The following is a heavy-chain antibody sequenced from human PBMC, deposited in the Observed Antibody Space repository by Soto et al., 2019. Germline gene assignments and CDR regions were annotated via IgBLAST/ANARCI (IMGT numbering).Heavy chain of an antibody. CDR1: GYTFTGYY. V-gene: IGHV1-2*04. Sequence: ASVKVSCKASGYTFTGYYMHWVRQAPGQGLEWMGWINPNSGGTNYAQKFQGWVTMTRDTSISTAYMELSRLRSDDTAVYYCARDRRGARAYFDYWGQGTLVTVSS. CDR3: ARDRRGARAYFDY. D-gene: IGHD1-26*01. CDR2: INPNSGGT. J-gene: IGHJ4*02.